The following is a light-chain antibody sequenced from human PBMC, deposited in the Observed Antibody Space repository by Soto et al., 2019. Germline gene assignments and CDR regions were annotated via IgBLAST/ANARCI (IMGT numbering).Light chain of an antibody. CDR2: GNS. Sequence: QSVLTQPPSVSGAPGQRVTISCTGSSSNIGTPYDVHWYQQLPGTAPKLLIYGNSNRPSGVPDPFSGSKSGTSASLAITGLQAEDEADYYCQSYDSSLSGYVIFGGGTK. V-gene: IGLV1-40*01. CDR3: QSYDSSLSGYVI. CDR1: SSNIGTPYD. J-gene: IGLJ2*01.